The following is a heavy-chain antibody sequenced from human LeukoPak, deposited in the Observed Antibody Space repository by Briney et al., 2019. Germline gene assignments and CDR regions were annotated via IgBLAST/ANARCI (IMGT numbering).Heavy chain of an antibody. D-gene: IGHD3-9*01. CDR1: GGSISSYY. CDR3: ARRNTRYYDILTGYVRSDAFDI. Sequence: SETLSLTCTVSGGSISSYYWSWIRQPPGKGLEWIGYIYYSGSTNYNPSLKSQVTISVDTSKNQFSLKLSSVTAADTAVYYCARRNTRYYDILTGYVRSDAFDIWGQGTMVTVSS. J-gene: IGHJ3*02. CDR2: IYYSGST. V-gene: IGHV4-59*08.